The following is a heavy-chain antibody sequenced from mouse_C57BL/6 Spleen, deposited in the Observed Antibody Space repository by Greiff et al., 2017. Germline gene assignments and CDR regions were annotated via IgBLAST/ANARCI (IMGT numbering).Heavy chain of an antibody. CDR2: IYPGSGNT. J-gene: IGHJ2*01. CDR3: AREAMYYFDD. Sequence: QVQLKESGAELVRPGASVKLSCKASGYTFTDYYINWVKQRPGQGLEWIARIYPGSGNTYYNEKFKGKATLTAEKSSSTAYMQLSSLTSEDSAVYFCAREAMYYFDDWGQGTTLTVSS. V-gene: IGHV1-76*01. CDR1: GYTFTDYY.